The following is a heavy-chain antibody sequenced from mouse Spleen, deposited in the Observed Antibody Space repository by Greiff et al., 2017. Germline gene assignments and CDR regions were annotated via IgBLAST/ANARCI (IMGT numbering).Heavy chain of an antibody. J-gene: IGHJ4*01. Sequence: EVKLMESGGRLVQPKGSLTLSCAASGFTFSTYAMHWVRQAPGKGLEWVARIRSQSNNYATYSADSVKDRFTISRDDSESMLFLQMNNLKTEDTAMYYCVRGDYYYAMDYWGQGTSVTVSS. CDR1: GFTFSTYA. CDR3: VRGDYYYAMDY. D-gene: IGHD2-13*01. V-gene: IGHV10-3*01. CDR2: IRSQSNNYAT.